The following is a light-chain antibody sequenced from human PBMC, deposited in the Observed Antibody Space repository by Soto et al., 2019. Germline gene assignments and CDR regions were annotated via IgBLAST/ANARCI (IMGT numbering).Light chain of an antibody. V-gene: IGKV3-15*01. CDR1: QSVSTS. J-gene: IGKJ4*01. CDR3: QQYNNRLPPVT. Sequence: DIVLTQSPATLSVSPGERATLSCRASQSVSTSLAWYQHKLGQAPRLLIYAASTRVTGIPARFSGSGSGTDFTLTINYMKPEDFGIYDCQQYNNRLPPVTFGGGTKVEI. CDR2: AAS.